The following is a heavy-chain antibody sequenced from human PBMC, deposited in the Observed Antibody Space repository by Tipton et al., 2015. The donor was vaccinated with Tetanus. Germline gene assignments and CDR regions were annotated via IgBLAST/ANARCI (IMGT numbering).Heavy chain of an antibody. J-gene: IGHJ5*02. CDR1: GGSIRSGGYY. CDR2: IYYTGNT. V-gene: IGHV4-31*03. CDR3: ARRLIQNWFDP. Sequence: TLSLTCTVSGGSIRSGGYYWTWICQHPERGLEWLGCIYYTGNTYYNPSLKSRVTISVDTSKDQFSLKLTSVTAADTAVYYCARRLIQNWFDPWGQGTLVTVSS. D-gene: IGHD2-8*01.